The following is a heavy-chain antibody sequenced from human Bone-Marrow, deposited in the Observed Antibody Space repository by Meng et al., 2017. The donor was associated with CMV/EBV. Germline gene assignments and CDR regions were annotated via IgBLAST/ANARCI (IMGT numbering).Heavy chain of an antibody. Sequence: GGSLRLSCTGSGYSFTNYWIAWVRQLPGKGLEWMGIIYPGVSDTRYSPSFQGQVTISADKSISTAYLQWSSLRASDTAMYYCARLLTDHSEVDYWAQGTLATFSS. CDR1: GYSFTNYW. J-gene: IGHJ4*02. CDR3: ARLLTDHSEVDY. V-gene: IGHV5-51*01. D-gene: IGHD3-9*01. CDR2: IYPGVSDT.